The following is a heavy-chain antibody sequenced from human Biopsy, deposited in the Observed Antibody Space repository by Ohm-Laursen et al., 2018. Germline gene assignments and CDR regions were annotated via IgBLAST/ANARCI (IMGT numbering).Heavy chain of an antibody. CDR3: AAYYYDSSGYFYAFHY. Sequence: GTLSLTCTVSGGSISSYFWSWIRQPLGKGLEWIGYVSYSGNTKYNPSLKSRVIISADTSKNQFSLKLSSVTAADTAMYYCAAYYYDSSGYFYAFHYWGQGTLVTVSS. V-gene: IGHV4-59*08. D-gene: IGHD3-22*01. J-gene: IGHJ4*02. CDR1: GGSISSYF. CDR2: VSYSGNT.